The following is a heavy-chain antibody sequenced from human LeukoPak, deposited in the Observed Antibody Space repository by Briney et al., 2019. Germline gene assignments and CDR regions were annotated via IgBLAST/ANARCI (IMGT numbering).Heavy chain of an antibody. J-gene: IGHJ4*02. V-gene: IGHV3-23*01. CDR2: ISGSGSGT. Sequence: GGSLRLSCAASGFTFSSYAISWVRQAPGKGLEWVSGISGSGSGTYYPDSVKGRFTISRDNSKNTLYLQMNSLRAEDTAVYYCAKGGIAAAGKSFYFDYWGQGTLVTVSS. CDR1: GFTFSSYA. D-gene: IGHD6-13*01. CDR3: AKGGIAAAGKSFYFDY.